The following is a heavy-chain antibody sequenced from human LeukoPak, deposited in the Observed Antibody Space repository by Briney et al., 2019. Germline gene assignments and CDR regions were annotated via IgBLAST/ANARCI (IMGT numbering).Heavy chain of an antibody. CDR1: GGTFGSYA. CDR3: ARSRYCSSTSCYATNWFDP. CDR2: IIPIFGTA. J-gene: IGHJ5*02. Sequence: SVKVSCKASGGTFGSYAISWVRQAPGQGLEWMGGIIPIFGTANYAQKFQGRVTITADESTSTAYMELSSLRSEDTAVYYCARSRYCSSTSCYATNWFDPWGQGTLVTVSS. D-gene: IGHD2-2*01. V-gene: IGHV1-69*13.